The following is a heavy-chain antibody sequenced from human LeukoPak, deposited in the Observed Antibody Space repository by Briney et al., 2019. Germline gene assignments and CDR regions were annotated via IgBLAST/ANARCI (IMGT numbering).Heavy chain of an antibody. Sequence: PSETLSLTCTVSGGSISSYYWSWIRQPPGKGLEWIGYIYYSGSTNYNPSLKSRVTISVDTSKNQFSLKLSSVTAADTAVYYCATTLEWLSERLDPWGQGTLVTVSS. CDR1: GGSISSYY. J-gene: IGHJ5*02. CDR3: ATTLEWLSERLDP. CDR2: IYYSGST. V-gene: IGHV4-59*01. D-gene: IGHD3-3*01.